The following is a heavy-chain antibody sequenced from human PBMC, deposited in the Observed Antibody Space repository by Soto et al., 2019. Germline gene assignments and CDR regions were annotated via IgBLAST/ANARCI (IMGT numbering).Heavy chain of an antibody. CDR3: ARNERNSSGLYGDYESYYYYYYYMNV. CDR2: IIPILGIA. J-gene: IGHJ6*03. CDR1: GGTFSSYT. Sequence: GASVKVSFKASGGTFSSYTISWVRQAPGQGLEWMGRIIPILGIANYAQKFQGRVTITADKSTSTAYMELSSLRSGDTAVYYCARNERNSSGLYGDYESYYYYYYYMNVWGKGTTVTVSS. D-gene: IGHD4-17*01. V-gene: IGHV1-69*02.